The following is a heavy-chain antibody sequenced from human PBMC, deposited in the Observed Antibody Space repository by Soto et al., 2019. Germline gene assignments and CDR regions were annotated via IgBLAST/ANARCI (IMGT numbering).Heavy chain of an antibody. CDR1: GFTFSSYG. V-gene: IGHV3-30*18. Sequence: QVQLVESGGGVVQPGRSLRLSCAASGFTFSSYGMHWVRQAPGKGLEWAAVISYDGSNNYYADSVKGRFTISRDNSKNRLYLQMNSLRAEDTAVYYCAKVRYVDWLSHGGNWFDYWGQGTLVTVS. J-gene: IGHJ5*01. CDR3: AKVRYVDWLSHGGNWFDY. D-gene: IGHD3-9*01. CDR2: ISYDGSNN.